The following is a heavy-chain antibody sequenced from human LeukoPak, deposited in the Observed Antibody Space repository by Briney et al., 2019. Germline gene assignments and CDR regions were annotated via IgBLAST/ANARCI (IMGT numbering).Heavy chain of an antibody. CDR3: ATLSSVDY. Sequence: ASVKVSCKASGYTFTSYGISWVRQAPGQGLEWMGWISAYNGNTNYAQKFQGRVTMTEDTSTDTAYMELSSLRSEDTAVYYCATLSSVDYWGQGTLVTVSS. J-gene: IGHJ4*02. V-gene: IGHV1-18*01. CDR2: ISAYNGNT. CDR1: GYTFTSYG.